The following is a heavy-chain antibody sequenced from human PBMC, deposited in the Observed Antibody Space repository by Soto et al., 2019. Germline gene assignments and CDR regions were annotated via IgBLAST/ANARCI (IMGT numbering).Heavy chain of an antibody. D-gene: IGHD4-4*01. J-gene: IGHJ3*02. CDR3: ARCVSANYMWGDALAI. CDR2: IMPVFGTP. Sequence: QVLLVQSGAEVKKPGSSVKVSCQAAGGSFSSYMVSWVRQAPGQGLDYMGGIMPVFGTPTYTEKFQGRVTITADESTGTAYLELTSLKSDDTAVYYCARCVSANYMWGDALAIWGQGTLVDVSS. V-gene: IGHV1-69*01. CDR1: GGSFSSYM.